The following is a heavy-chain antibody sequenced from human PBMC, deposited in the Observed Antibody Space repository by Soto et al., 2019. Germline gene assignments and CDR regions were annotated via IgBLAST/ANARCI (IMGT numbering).Heavy chain of an antibody. CDR3: ASHGSN. Sequence: QLQLQESGPGLVKPSETLSLTCTVSGVSISNSSYYWGWIRRPPGKGLEWIGTIYYSGITYYNPSLKCRVTISVDTSKNQFSLKLTSVTAADKAVYYCASHGSNWGQGTLVTVSS. CDR2: IYYSGIT. CDR1: GVSISNSSYY. V-gene: IGHV4-39*01. J-gene: IGHJ4*02.